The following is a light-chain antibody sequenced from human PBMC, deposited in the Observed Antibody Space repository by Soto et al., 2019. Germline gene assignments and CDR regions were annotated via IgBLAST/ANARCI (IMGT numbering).Light chain of an antibody. J-gene: IGKJ1*01. Sequence: IQMPQSPSTLSASVGDRVTITCRASQSISSWLAWYQQKPGKAPKLLIYDASSLESGVPSRFSGSGSGTEFTLTISSLQPDDFATYYCQQYNSMGTFGQGTKVDIK. CDR3: QQYNSMGT. CDR1: QSISSW. V-gene: IGKV1-5*01. CDR2: DAS.